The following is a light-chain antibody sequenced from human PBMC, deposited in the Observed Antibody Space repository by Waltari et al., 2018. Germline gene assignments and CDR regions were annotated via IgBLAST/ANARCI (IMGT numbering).Light chain of an antibody. CDR2: DVP. CDR1: DSHVGAYDF. Sequence: QSALTQPASVSGSPGQSITISCSGTDSHVGAYDFVSWYQQYPAKTPKLIIYDVPERPSGVPDRFSASKSGNTASLTISGLQTEDEADYYCCSYSGTYTFEGVFGGGTKLTVL. CDR3: CSYSGTYTFEGV. V-gene: IGLV2-11*01. J-gene: IGLJ3*02.